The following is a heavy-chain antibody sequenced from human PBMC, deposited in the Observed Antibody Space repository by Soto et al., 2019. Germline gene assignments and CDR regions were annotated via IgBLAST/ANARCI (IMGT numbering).Heavy chain of an antibody. CDR3: AKDGGDGRELHPPHSFDY. CDR2: MNPNSGNT. V-gene: IGHV1-8*01. CDR1: GYTFTSND. D-gene: IGHD1-26*01. J-gene: IGHJ4*02. Sequence: GASVKVTCKASGYTFTSNDMNWVRQATGQGLEWMGWMNPNSGNTGYAQKFQGRVTMTKNTLYLQMNSLRAEDTAVYYCAKDGGDGRELHPPHSFDYWGQGTLVTVSS.